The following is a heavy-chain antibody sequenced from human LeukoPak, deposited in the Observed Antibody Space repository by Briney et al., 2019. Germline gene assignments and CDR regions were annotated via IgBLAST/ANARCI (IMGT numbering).Heavy chain of an antibody. CDR1: GFTFSSYA. Sequence: GGSLRLSCSASGFTFSSYAMYWVRQAPGKGLECVSAISSNVGSTYYADSVKGRFTISRDNSKNTLYLQMNSLRAEDTAVYYCARDYYTSGSQIDGIIDYWGQGTLVAVSS. CDR3: ARDYYTSGSQIDGIIDY. V-gene: IGHV3-64*04. CDR2: ISSNVGST. D-gene: IGHD3-10*01. J-gene: IGHJ4*02.